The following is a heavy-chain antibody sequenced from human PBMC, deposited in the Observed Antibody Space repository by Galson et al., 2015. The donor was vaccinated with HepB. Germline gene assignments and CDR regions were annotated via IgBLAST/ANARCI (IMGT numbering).Heavy chain of an antibody. D-gene: IGHD2-15*01. Sequence: SLRLSCAASGFTFTKHAIHWVRQAPGKGLEWVAVIRGDRTSDYGSGCVKGRSTVSRDNSKNAVYLHMYLVTSEDTAVYYCAEDEGNSGGSIDYWGEGILVIVSA. CDR2: IRGDRTSD. V-gene: IGHV3-30*02. CDR3: AEDEGNSGGSIDY. J-gene: IGHJ4*02. CDR1: GFTFTKHA.